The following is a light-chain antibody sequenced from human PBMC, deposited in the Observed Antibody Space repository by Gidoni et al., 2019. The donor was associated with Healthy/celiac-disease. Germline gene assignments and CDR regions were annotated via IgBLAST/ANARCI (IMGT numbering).Light chain of an antibody. CDR1: SSDVGGYNY. V-gene: IGLV2-14*01. J-gene: IGLJ1*01. CDR2: EVS. Sequence: QSALTQPASVSGSPGQSITISCTGTSSDVGGYNYVSWYQQHPGKAPKLMIYEVSNRPSGVSNCFSGSKSGNTASLTISGLQAEDEADYYCSSYTSSSRSVFGTGTKVTVL. CDR3: SSYTSSSRSV.